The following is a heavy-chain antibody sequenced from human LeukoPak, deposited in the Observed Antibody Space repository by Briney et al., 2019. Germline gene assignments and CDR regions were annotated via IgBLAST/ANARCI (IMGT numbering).Heavy chain of an antibody. CDR2: INHSGST. J-gene: IGHJ3*02. D-gene: IGHD6-13*01. Sequence: PSETLFLTCTVSGVSISSYYWSWIRQPPGKGLEWIGEINHSGSTNYNPSLKSRVTIPVDTSKNQFSLKLSSVTAADTAVYYCARYPNSSSWYERDAFDIWGQGTMVTVSS. CDR3: ARYPNSSSWYERDAFDI. CDR1: GVSISSYY. V-gene: IGHV4-34*01.